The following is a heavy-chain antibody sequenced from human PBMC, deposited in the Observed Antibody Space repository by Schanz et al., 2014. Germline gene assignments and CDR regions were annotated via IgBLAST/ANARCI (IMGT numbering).Heavy chain of an antibody. J-gene: IGHJ3*01. Sequence: EVRLVESGGGLVKPGGSLRLSCAASGFTFSSYSMSWVRQAPGKGLGWVSFISSSSDYINYADSVKGRFTISRVDAKNSVHLQINSLRAEDTAVYYCTRDRGALINHNDALDLWGQGTLVTVSS. D-gene: IGHD3-16*01. CDR2: ISSSSDYI. V-gene: IGHV3-21*02. CDR3: TRDRGALINHNDALDL. CDR1: GFTFSSYS.